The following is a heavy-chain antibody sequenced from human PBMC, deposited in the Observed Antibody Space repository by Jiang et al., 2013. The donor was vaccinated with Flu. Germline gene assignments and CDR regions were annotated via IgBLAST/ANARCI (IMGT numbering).Heavy chain of an antibody. J-gene: IGHJ6*02. CDR3: ARDAYMYYYGMDV. CDR1: GFTFSSYA. CDR2: ISYDGSNK. Sequence: VQLVESGGGVVQPGRSLRLSCAASGFTFSSYAMHWVRQAPGKGLEWVAVISYDGSNKYYADSVKGRFTISRDNSKNTLYLQMNSLRAEDTAVYYCARDAYMYYYGMDVWGQGTTVTVSS. V-gene: IGHV3-30*04. D-gene: IGHD4-11*01.